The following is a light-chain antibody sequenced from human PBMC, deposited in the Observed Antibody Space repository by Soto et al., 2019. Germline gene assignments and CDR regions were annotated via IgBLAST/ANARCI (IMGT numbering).Light chain of an antibody. CDR3: SSYAGSNNLL. CDR1: SSDVGGYNY. J-gene: IGLJ2*01. V-gene: IGLV2-8*01. Sequence: QSALTQPPSASGPPGHSVTISCTGTSSDVGGYNYVSWYQQHPGKAPQLMIYEVSRRPSGVPDRFSGSKSGNTASLTVSGLQAEDEADYYCSSYAGSNNLLFGGGTKLTVL. CDR2: EVS.